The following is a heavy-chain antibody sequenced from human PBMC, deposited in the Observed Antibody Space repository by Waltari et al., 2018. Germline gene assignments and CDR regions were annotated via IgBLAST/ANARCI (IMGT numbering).Heavy chain of an antibody. CDR1: GFTFSNFW. J-gene: IGHJ4*02. D-gene: IGHD2-2*01. Sequence: EVQLVESGGALVQPGGSLRLSCAASGFTFSNFWMTWVRQAPGRGLEWVANIKQDGGEKYYADSVKGLFTISRDNTRNSVFLQMNSLRAEDTAVFYCVRRHCSSTACFVTSFDYWGQGTLVTVSS. CDR3: VRRHCSSTACFVTSFDY. CDR2: IKQDGGEK. V-gene: IGHV3-7*01.